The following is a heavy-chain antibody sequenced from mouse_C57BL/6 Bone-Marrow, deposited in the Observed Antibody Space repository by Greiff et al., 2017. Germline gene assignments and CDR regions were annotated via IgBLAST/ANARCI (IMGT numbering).Heavy chain of an antibody. CDR1: GYTFTSYW. Sequence: QVQLQQPGAELVKPGASVKLSCKASGYTFTSYWMHWVKQRPGRGLEWIGRIDPNSGGTKYNEKFKSKATLTVDKPSSTAYMQRSSLTSEDSAVYYCARSLYDYDPFAYWGQGTLVTVSA. CDR2: IDPNSGGT. D-gene: IGHD2-4*01. V-gene: IGHV1-72*01. CDR3: ARSLYDYDPFAY. J-gene: IGHJ3*01.